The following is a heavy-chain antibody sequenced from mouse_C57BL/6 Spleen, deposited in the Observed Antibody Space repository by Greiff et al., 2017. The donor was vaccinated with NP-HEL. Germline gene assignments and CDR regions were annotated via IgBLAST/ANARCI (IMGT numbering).Heavy chain of an antibody. Sequence: EVKLMESGGGLVKPGGSLKLSCAASGFTFSSYTMSWVRQTPEKRLEWVATISGGGGNTYYPDSVKGRFTISRDNAKNTLYLQMSSLRSEDTALYYCARSRIYYGNYYAMDYWGQGTSVTVSS. V-gene: IGHV5-9*01. J-gene: IGHJ4*01. CDR2: ISGGGGNT. D-gene: IGHD2-1*01. CDR3: ARSRIYYGNYYAMDY. CDR1: GFTFSSYT.